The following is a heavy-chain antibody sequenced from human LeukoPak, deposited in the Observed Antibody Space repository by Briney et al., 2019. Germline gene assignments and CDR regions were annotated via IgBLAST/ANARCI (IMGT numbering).Heavy chain of an antibody. J-gene: IGHJ4*02. D-gene: IGHD6-13*01. CDR2: IYYSGST. CDR3: ASGPYPAAGTDHQFDY. CDR1: GASISSYY. Sequence: RPSETLSLTCTVSGASISSYYWSWIRQPPGKGLEWIGYIYYSGSTKYNPSLKSRVTISVDTSKNQFSLKLSSVTAADTAVYYRASGPYPAAGTDHQFDYWGQGTLVTVSS. V-gene: IGHV4-59*01.